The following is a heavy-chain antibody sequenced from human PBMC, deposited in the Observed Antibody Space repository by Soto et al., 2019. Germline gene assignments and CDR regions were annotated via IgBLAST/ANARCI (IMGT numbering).Heavy chain of an antibody. J-gene: IGHJ6*02. V-gene: IGHV1-69*01. CDR1: GGTFSSYA. CDR3: ARDLNQQYSSSWHYYYGMDV. CDR2: IIPIFGTA. D-gene: IGHD6-13*01. Sequence: QVQLVQSGADVKKPGSSVKVSCKASGGTFSSYAISCVRQAPGQGLEWMGGIIPIFGTANYAQKFQGRVTITADESTSTDYRELSSLRSEDTAVYYCARDLNQQYSSSWHYYYGMDVWGQGTTVTVSS.